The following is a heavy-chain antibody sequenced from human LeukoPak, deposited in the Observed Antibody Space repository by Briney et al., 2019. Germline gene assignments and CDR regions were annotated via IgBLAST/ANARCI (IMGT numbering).Heavy chain of an antibody. D-gene: IGHD3-10*01. CDR2: IYYSGST. CDR1: GGSISSGDYY. V-gene: IGHV4-30-4*01. Sequence: SETLSLTCTVSGGSISSGDYYWSWIRQPPGKGLEWIGYIYYSGSTYYNPSLKSRVTISVDTSKNQFSLKLSSVTAADTAVYYCARSLTYYYGRRFDPWGQGTLVTVSS. CDR3: ARSLTYYYGRRFDP. J-gene: IGHJ5*02.